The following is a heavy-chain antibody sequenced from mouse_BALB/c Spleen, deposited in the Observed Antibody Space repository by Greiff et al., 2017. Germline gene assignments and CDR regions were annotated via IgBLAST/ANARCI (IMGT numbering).Heavy chain of an antibody. D-gene: IGHD1-1*01. J-gene: IGHJ3*01. V-gene: IGHV1-7*01. CDR1: GYTFTSYW. CDR3: ARRRDYGSSPFAY. Sequence: QVQLQQSGAELAKPGASVKMSCKASGYTFTSYWMHWVKQRPGQGLEWIGYINPSTGYTEYNQKFKDKATLTADKSSSTAYMQLSSLTSEDSAVYYCARRRDYGSSPFAYWGQGTLVTVSA. CDR2: INPSTGYT.